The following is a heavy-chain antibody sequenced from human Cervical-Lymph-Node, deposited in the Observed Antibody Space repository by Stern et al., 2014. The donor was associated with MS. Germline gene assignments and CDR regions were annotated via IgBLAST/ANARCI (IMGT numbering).Heavy chain of an antibody. CDR2: INPNSGGT. CDR1: GYTFTGYY. CDR3: AASRGYCSGGSCQGAFDI. Sequence: VQLVESGAEVKKPGASVKVSCKASGYTFTGYYMHWVRQAPGQGLEWMGWINPNSGGTNYAQKFQGWVTMTRDTSISTAYMELSRLRSDDTAVYYCAASRGYCSGGSCQGAFDIWGQGTMVTVSS. D-gene: IGHD2-15*01. V-gene: IGHV1-2*04. J-gene: IGHJ3*02.